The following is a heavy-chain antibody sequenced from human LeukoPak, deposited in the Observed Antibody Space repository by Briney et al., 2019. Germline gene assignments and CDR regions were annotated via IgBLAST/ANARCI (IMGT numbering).Heavy chain of an antibody. V-gene: IGHV3-48*01. CDR1: GFSFGSYS. D-gene: IGHD6-13*01. CDR2: ISSSGSTI. J-gene: IGHJ4*02. CDR3: ARVGGRIAAAGTFDY. Sequence: GGSLRLSCAASGFSFGSYSINWVRQAPGKGLEWVSYISSSGSTIYHADSVKGRFTISRDNSKNTLYLQMNSLRAEDTAVYYCARVGGRIAAAGTFDYWGQGTLVTVSS.